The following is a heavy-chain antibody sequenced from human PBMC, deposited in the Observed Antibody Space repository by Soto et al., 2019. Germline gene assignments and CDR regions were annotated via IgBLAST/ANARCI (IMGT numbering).Heavy chain of an antibody. CDR1: GFTVGDAW. V-gene: IGHV3-15*01. CDR2: IKSRAKGGTT. CDR3: SREGRLQWYGELTDY. D-gene: IGHD3-10*01. Sequence: EVQLVESGGGLVQPGGSLRLSCAASGFTVGDAWMSWVRQAPGKGLEWVGRIKSRAKGGTTDFPAPVTGRFAISRDDSRNTLYLQMNSLTTEDTAVYYCSREGRLQWYGELTDYWGQGTLVTVSS. J-gene: IGHJ4*02.